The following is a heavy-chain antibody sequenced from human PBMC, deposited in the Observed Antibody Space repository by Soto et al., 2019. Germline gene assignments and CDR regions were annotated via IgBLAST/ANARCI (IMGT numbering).Heavy chain of an antibody. D-gene: IGHD2-2*01. CDR1: GYTFTSYD. V-gene: IGHV1-8*01. J-gene: IGHJ6*02. CDR2: MNPNSGNT. CDR3: ARDSALGYCSTTSCKTVMDV. Sequence: ASVKVSCKASGYTFTSYDINWVRQATGQGLEWMGWMNPNSGNTGYAQKFQGRVTMTRNTSISTAYMELSSLRSEDTAMYYCARDSALGYCSTTSCKTVMDVWGQGTTVTVSS.